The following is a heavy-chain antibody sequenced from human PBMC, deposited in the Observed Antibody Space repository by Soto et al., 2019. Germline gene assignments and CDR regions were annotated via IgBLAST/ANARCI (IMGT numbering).Heavy chain of an antibody. CDR3: ARSSGSYSDFDF. CDR1: GYTFSNYH. Sequence: ASVKVSCKASGYTFSNYHIHWVRQAPGQGLEWLGWIDPDSGGTKYAQKFQGRVTVTREPSITTAFMELDSLTSDDTAVYYCARSSGSYSDFDFWRQGTLVTVSS. J-gene: IGHJ4*02. CDR2: IDPDSGGT. D-gene: IGHD1-26*01. V-gene: IGHV1-2*02.